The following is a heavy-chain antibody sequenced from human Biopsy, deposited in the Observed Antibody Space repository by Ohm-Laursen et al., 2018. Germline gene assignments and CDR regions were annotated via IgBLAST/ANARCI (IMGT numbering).Heavy chain of an antibody. Sequence: SETLSLTYTVSGGSLSGYYWSWIRQAPGRGLEWIGLIYYRGETDYNPSLKSRVTISVDGPKNQFSLNLTSITAADTAVYYCARHRTHPPPGSMDVWGHGTTVFVSS. V-gene: IGHV4-59*08. CDR3: ARHRTHPPPGSMDV. D-gene: IGHD2-15*01. J-gene: IGHJ6*02. CDR1: GGSLSGYY. CDR2: IYYRGET.